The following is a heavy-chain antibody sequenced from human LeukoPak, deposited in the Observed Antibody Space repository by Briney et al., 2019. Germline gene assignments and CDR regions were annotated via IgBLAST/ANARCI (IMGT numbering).Heavy chain of an antibody. CDR3: ARDRLAYNWFDP. J-gene: IGHJ5*02. CDR1: GFTFSTKW. D-gene: IGHD6-19*01. Sequence: GGSLRLSCAASGFTFSTKWMSWVRQAPGKGLEWVANIKQDGSEKYYLDSVKGRFTISRDNAKNSVYLQMNSLRAEDTAVYYCARDRLAYNWFDPWGQGTLVTVSS. CDR2: IKQDGSEK. V-gene: IGHV3-7*01.